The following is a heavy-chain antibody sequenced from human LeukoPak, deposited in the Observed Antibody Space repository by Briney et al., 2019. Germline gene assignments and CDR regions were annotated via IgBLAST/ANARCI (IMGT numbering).Heavy chain of an antibody. V-gene: IGHV3-30-3*01. CDR3: ARDPVRAAPTYYFDY. D-gene: IGHD6-6*01. Sequence: GGSLRLSCAASGFTFSSYAMHWVRQAPGKGLEWVAVISYDGSNKYYADSVKGRFTISRDNSKNTLYLQMNSLRAEDTAVYYCARDPVRAAPTYYFDYWGQRTLVTVSS. J-gene: IGHJ4*02. CDR1: GFTFSSYA. CDR2: ISYDGSNK.